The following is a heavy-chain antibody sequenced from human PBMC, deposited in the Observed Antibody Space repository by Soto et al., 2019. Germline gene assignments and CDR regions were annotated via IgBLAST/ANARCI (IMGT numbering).Heavy chain of an antibody. CDR3: ARGSSSGWYKRSDFDY. CDR2: IWYDGSKT. Sequence: PGGSLRLSCAASGFTFSTYAMRWVRQAPGKGLEWVAVIWYDGSKTYYADSVKGRFTISRDNSKNTLYLQMNTLRGEDTAVYSCARGSSSGWYKRSDFDYWDQGT. D-gene: IGHD6-19*01. V-gene: IGHV3-33*01. J-gene: IGHJ4*02. CDR1: GFTFSTYA.